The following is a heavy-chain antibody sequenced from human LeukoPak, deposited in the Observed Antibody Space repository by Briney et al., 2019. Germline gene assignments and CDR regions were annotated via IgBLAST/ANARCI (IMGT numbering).Heavy chain of an antibody. V-gene: IGHV4-59*01. CDR2: IYYSGST. CDR1: GGSISSYY. J-gene: IGHJ4*02. CDR3: ARVGPRPRYYFDY. Sequence: PSETLSFTGTVSGGSISSYYWSWLRQPPGKGLEWIGYIYYSGSTNYNPSLKSRVTISVDTSKNQFSLKLSSVTAADTAVYYCARVGPRPRYYFDYWGQGTLVTVSS.